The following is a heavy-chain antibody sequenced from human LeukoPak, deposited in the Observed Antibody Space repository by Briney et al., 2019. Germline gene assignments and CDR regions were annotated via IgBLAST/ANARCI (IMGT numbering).Heavy chain of an antibody. D-gene: IGHD3-22*01. CDR2: VSGSGGTT. V-gene: IGHV3-23*01. CDR1: GFPFSSYA. CDR3: AKSDYYDSSGHPSSFEY. J-gene: IGHJ4*02. Sequence: GGSLRLSCAASGFPFSSYAMSWVRQAPGRALEWVSAVSGSGGTTYYADSVRGRFTISRDNSKNTLYLQMNSLRAEDTAVYHCAKSDYYDSSGHPSSFEYWGQGTLVTVSS.